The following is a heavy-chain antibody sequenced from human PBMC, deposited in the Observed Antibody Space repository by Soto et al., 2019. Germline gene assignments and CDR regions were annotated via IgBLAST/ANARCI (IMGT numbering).Heavy chain of an antibody. CDR1: GGSISSGGYY. J-gene: IGHJ4*02. CDR3: ARCLRDIVVVVAAAYYFDY. Sequence: SETLSLTYTVSGGSISSGGYYWSWIRQHPGKGLEWIGYIYYSGSTYYNPSLKSRVTISVDTSKNQFSLKLSSVTAADTAVYYCARCLRDIVVVVAAAYYFDYWGQGTLVTVSS. V-gene: IGHV4-31*03. D-gene: IGHD2-15*01. CDR2: IYYSGST.